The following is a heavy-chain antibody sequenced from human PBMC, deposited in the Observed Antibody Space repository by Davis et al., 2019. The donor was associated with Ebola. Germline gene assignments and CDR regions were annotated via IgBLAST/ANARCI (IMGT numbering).Heavy chain of an antibody. CDR1: GFTFSGSA. J-gene: IGHJ4*02. CDR3: AESQTG. V-gene: IGHV3-73*01. D-gene: IGHD3-10*01. Sequence: PGGSLRLSCAASGFTFSGSAMHWVRQASGKGLEWVGRIRSKANSYATAYAASVKGRFTISRDDSKNTAYLQMNSLRAEDTAVYYCAESQTGWGQGTLVTVSS. CDR2: IRSKANSYAT.